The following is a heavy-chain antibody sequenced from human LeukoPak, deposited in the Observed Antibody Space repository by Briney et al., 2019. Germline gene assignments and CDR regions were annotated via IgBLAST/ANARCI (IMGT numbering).Heavy chain of an antibody. CDR2: LYSGGNT. D-gene: IGHD6-13*01. CDR3: AREGASSSFGY. Sequence: GGSLRLSCAASGLTFSSSAISWVRQAPGKGLEWVSVLYSGGNTYHAASVEGRFTISRDNSKNTLYLQMNSLRAEDTAVYYCAREGASSSFGYWGQGTLVTVSS. CDR1: GLTFSSSA. J-gene: IGHJ4*02. V-gene: IGHV3-53*01.